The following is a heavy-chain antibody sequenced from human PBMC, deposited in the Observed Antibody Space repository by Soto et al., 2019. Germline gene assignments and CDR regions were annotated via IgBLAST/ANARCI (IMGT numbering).Heavy chain of an antibody. CDR3: AKDEYGVFDY. J-gene: IGHJ4*02. Sequence: QVQLVESGGGVVQPGRSLRLSCAASGFTFSSYGMHWVRQAPGKGLEWVAVISYDGSNKYYADSVKGRFTISRDNSKNTLYLQMNSLRAEDTAVYYCAKDEYGVFDYWGQGTLVTVSS. D-gene: IGHD4-17*01. CDR2: ISYDGSNK. V-gene: IGHV3-30*18. CDR1: GFTFSSYG.